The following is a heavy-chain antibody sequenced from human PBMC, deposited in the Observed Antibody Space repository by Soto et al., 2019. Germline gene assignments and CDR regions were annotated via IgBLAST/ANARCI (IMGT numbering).Heavy chain of an antibody. CDR1: RNSISTYY. CDR2: IYYNGNT. J-gene: IGHJ4*02. Sequence: SETLSLTSTVSRNSISTYYWSWIRQPPGKGLECIGYIYYNGNTNYNPSLKSRVTISVDTSKNQFTLNLNSVTAADTAVYYCARHATRSYDYWGQGTLVTVSS. V-gene: IGHV4-59*08. CDR3: ARHATRSYDY.